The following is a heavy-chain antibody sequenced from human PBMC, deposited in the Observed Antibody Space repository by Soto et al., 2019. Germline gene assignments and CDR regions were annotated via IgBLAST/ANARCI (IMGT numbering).Heavy chain of an antibody. V-gene: IGHV1-24*01. CDR1: GYTLTELS. Sequence: ASVKVSCKVSGYTLTELSMHWVRQAPGKGLEWMGGFDPEDGETIYAQKFQGRVTMTEDTSTDTAYMELSSLRSEDTAVYYCATGTSGDFWSGYYPSDYWGQGTLVTVSS. CDR3: ATGTSGDFWSGYYPSDY. CDR2: FDPEDGET. D-gene: IGHD3-3*01. J-gene: IGHJ4*02.